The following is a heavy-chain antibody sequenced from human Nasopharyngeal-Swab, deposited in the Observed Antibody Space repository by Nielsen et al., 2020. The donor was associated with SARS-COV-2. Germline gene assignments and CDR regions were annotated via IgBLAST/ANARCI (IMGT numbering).Heavy chain of an antibody. Sequence: WIRQPPGKGLEWIGHIYYSGSTNYNPSLKSRVTISLDTSKIQLSLKLSSVTAADTAVYYCARDSDFWSGYYTRYFDLWGRSPLVTVSS. J-gene: IGHJ2*01. CDR2: IYYSGST. D-gene: IGHD3-3*01. CDR3: ARDSDFWSGYYTRYFDL. V-gene: IGHV4-59*01.